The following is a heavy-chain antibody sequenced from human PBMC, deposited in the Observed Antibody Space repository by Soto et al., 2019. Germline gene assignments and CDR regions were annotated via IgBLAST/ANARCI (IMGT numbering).Heavy chain of an antibody. CDR1: GFSFRSYD. V-gene: IGHV3-64*01. CDR2: VSRNGINT. CDR3: AITYYDFDV. D-gene: IGHD3-3*01. Sequence: EEQLVQSGGGLVQPGGSLRLSCAASGFSFRSYDLFWVRQAPGKGLEYVSAVSRNGINTYYANSVKGRFTISRDNSKNIMYLQMGTLRAEDMAVYYCAITYYDFDVWGKGTTVIVSS. J-gene: IGHJ6*04.